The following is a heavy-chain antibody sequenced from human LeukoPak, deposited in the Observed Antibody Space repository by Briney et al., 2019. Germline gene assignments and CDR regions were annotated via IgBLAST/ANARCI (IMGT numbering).Heavy chain of an antibody. CDR2: IYYSGST. D-gene: IGHD1-26*01. CDR3: ARVKYSGSYYGVDY. Sequence: SETLPLTCTVSGDSISSADYYWSWIRQPPGKGLEWIGYIYYSGSTYYNPSLKSRVIISADTSKNQFSLKLSSVTAADTAVYYCARVKYSGSYYGVDYRGQGTLVTVSS. J-gene: IGHJ4*02. CDR1: GDSISSADYY. V-gene: IGHV4-30-4*08.